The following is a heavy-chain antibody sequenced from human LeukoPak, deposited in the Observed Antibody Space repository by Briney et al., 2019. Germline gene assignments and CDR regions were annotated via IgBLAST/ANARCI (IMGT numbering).Heavy chain of an antibody. CDR1: GYTFTGYY. D-gene: IGHD2-2*01. CDR2: INPNSGGT. Sequence: ASVKVSCKASGYTFTGYYMHWVRQAPGQGLEWMGWINPNSGGTNYAQKFQGRVTMTRDTSISTAYMELSRLRSDDTAVYYCARQVVVPAAFTNWFDPWGQGTLVTVSS. V-gene: IGHV1-2*02. CDR3: ARQVVVPAAFTNWFDP. J-gene: IGHJ5*02.